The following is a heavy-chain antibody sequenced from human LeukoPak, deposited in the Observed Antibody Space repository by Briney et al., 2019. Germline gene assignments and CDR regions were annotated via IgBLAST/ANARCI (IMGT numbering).Heavy chain of an antibody. V-gene: IGHV3-30*18. Sequence: GGSLRLSCAASGFTFSSYGMHWVRQAPGKGLEWVAVISYDGSNKYYADSVKGRFTISRDNSKNTLYLQMNSLRAEDTAVYYCAKVGIVATNDYWGQGTLVTVSS. CDR1: GFTFSSYG. J-gene: IGHJ4*02. CDR2: ISYDGSNK. CDR3: AKVGIVATNDY. D-gene: IGHD5-12*01.